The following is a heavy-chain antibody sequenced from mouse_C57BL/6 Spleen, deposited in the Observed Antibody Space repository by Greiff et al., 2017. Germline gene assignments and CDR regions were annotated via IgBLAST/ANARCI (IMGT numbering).Heavy chain of an antibody. J-gene: IGHJ1*03. CDR3: ARQEDRGYGDDGYFDV. D-gene: IGHD2-2*01. CDR1: GYTFTEYT. CDR2: FYPGSGSI. Sequence: QVQLKESGAELVKPGASVKLSCKASGYTFTEYTIPWVKQRSGQGLEWIGWFYPGSGSIKYNEKFKDKATLTADKSSSTVYMELSRLTSEDSAVYWCARQEDRGYGDDGYFDVGGTGTTVTVAS. V-gene: IGHV1-62-2*01.